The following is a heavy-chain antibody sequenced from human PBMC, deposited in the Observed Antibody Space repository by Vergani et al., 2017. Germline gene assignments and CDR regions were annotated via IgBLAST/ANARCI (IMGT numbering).Heavy chain of an antibody. CDR3: ARGSSGGSWYDY. D-gene: IGHD6-13*01. CDR2: VDPEDGET. V-gene: IGHV1-69*11. Sequence: QVQLVQSGAEVKKPGSSVKVSCKASGGTFSSYAISWVRQAPGKGLEWMGLVDPEDGETIYAEKFQGRVTITADESTSTAYMELSSLRSEDTAVYYCARGSSGGSWYDYWGQGTLVTVSS. CDR1: GGTFSSYA. J-gene: IGHJ4*02.